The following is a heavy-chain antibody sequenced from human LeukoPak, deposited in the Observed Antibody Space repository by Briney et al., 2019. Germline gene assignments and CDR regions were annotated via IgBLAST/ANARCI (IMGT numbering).Heavy chain of an antibody. CDR3: ARGNGYSLGTFDY. Sequence: PSETLSLTCTVSVGSIDNGDYYWSWIRQPPGKGLEWIGYIFFSGTTYYSPSLKSRVLISVNTSANQFSLRVTSVTAADTAVYYCARGNGYSLGTFDYWGQGTLVTVSS. CDR2: IFFSGTT. D-gene: IGHD5-18*01. CDR1: VGSIDNGDYY. V-gene: IGHV4-30-4*01. J-gene: IGHJ4*02.